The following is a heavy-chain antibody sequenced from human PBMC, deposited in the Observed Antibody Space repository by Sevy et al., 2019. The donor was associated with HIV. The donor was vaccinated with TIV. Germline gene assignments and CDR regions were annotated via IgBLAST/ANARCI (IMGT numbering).Heavy chain of an antibody. J-gene: IGHJ4*02. V-gene: IGHV3-7*04. CDR3: ARGNSGSFDY. CDR2: IKQDESEK. CDR1: GFSFSSYW. D-gene: IGHD3-22*01. Sequence: GGSLRLSCAASGFSFSSYWMHWVRQAPGKGLEWVANIKQDESEKYYVASGKGRFTISRDNAKNSVYLQMNSLRPKDTAIYYCARGNSGSFDYWGQGTLVTVSS.